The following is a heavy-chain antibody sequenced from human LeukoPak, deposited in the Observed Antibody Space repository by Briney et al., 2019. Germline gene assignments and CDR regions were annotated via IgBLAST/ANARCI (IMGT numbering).Heavy chain of an antibody. D-gene: IGHD3-9*01. J-gene: IGHJ4*02. CDR2: ISTSGGDT. V-gene: IGHV3-23*01. CDR1: GFTFSSYA. Sequence: PGGSLRLTCAASGFTFSSYAMSWVRQAPGKGLEWVSGISTSGGDTYYAASVRGRFTISRDNSKNTLYLQMNSLRAEDTAVYSCAKKYYDILAYFDYWGQGTLVTVSS. CDR3: AKKYYDILAYFDY.